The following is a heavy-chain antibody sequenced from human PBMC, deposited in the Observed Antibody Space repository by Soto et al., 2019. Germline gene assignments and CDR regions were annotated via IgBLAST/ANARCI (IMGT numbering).Heavy chain of an antibody. CDR2: IYYSGST. CDR3: ARVGDSSGYYLDY. J-gene: IGHJ4*02. V-gene: IGHV4-31*03. D-gene: IGHD3-22*01. Sequence: QVQLQESGPGLVKPSQTLSLTCTVSGGSISSGGYYWSWIRQHPGKGLEWIGYIYYSGSTDYNPSLKIRVTISVDTSKNQFSLKLSSVTAADTAVYYCARVGDSSGYYLDYWGQGTLVTVSS. CDR1: GGSISSGGYY.